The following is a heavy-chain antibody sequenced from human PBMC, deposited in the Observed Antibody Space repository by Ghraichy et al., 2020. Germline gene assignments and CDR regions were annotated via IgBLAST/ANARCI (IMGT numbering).Heavy chain of an antibody. D-gene: IGHD3-10*01. CDR1: GFTFSNYV. Sequence: GGSLRLSCAASGFTFSNYVMSWVRQAPGKGLEWVSVISASGSRTYYADSMKGRFTVSRDNSNNILYLQMSSLRAEDTAVYYCAKGGTYGSGSWMLHYYYGMDVWGQGTTVTVSS. CDR3: AKGGTYGSGSWMLHYYYGMDV. CDR2: ISASGSRT. J-gene: IGHJ6*02. V-gene: IGHV3-23*01.